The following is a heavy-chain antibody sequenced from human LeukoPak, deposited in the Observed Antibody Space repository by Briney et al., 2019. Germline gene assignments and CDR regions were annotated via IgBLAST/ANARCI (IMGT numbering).Heavy chain of an antibody. CDR1: GFTFDDYA. Sequence: PGGSLRLSCAASGFTFDDYAMHWVRQAPGKGLEWVSGISWNSGSIGYADSVKGRFTISRDNAKNSLYLQMNSLRAEDMALYYCAKDVSDSSSSGGAFDIWGQGTVVTVSS. D-gene: IGHD6-6*01. J-gene: IGHJ3*02. CDR3: AKDVSDSSSSGGAFDI. V-gene: IGHV3-9*03. CDR2: ISWNSGSI.